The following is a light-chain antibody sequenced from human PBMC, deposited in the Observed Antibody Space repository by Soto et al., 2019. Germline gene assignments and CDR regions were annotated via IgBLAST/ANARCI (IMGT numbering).Light chain of an antibody. J-gene: IGLJ1*01. CDR3: SSYTTSSTYV. Sequence: QSALTQPASVSGSPGQSITISCTGTSSDVGGYNYVSWYQQHPGKAPKLMICDVSDRPSGISSRFSGSKSGNTASLTISGLQAEDEADYYCSSYTTSSTYVFGTGTKVTVL. CDR2: DVS. CDR1: SSDVGGYNY. V-gene: IGLV2-14*01.